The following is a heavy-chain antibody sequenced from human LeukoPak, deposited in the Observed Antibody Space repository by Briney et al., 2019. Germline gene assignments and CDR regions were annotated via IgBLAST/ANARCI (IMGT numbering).Heavy chain of an antibody. CDR2: IYPGDSDT. V-gene: IGHV5-51*01. Sequence: RPGESLKISCQASGYRFTNYWIGWVRQMPGKGLEWMGIIYPGDSDTRYSPSFQGQVTISADKSISTAYLQWSSLKASDTAMYYCARLYGSGSYGRGFDYWGQGTLVTVSS. CDR1: GYRFTNYW. D-gene: IGHD3-10*01. CDR3: ARLYGSGSYGRGFDY. J-gene: IGHJ4*02.